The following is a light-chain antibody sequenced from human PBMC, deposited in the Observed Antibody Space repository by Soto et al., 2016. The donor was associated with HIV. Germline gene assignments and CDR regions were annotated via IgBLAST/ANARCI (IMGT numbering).Light chain of an antibody. Sequence: SSELTQPPSVSVSPGQTASITCSGDKLGNKYVCWYQQKPGQSPVLVIYQDTKRPSGIPERFSGSNSGNTATLTISETQAMDEADYYCQAWDSSTVVFGGGTKLTVL. V-gene: IGLV3-1*01. J-gene: IGLJ2*01. CDR2: QDT. CDR1: KLGNKY. CDR3: QAWDSSTVV.